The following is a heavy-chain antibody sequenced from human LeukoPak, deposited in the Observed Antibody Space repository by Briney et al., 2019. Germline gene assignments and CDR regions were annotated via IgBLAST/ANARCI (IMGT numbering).Heavy chain of an antibody. CDR3: ARARPGYYDFWSGYQKYYYYGMDV. CDR2: ISSSGSTI. Sequence: GGSLRLSCAASGFTFSSYEMNWVRQAPGKGLEWVSYISSSGSTIYYADSVKGRFTISRDNAKNSLYLQMNSLRAEDTAVCYCARARPGYYDFWSGYQKYYYYGMDVWGQGTTVTVSS. V-gene: IGHV3-48*03. D-gene: IGHD3-3*01. J-gene: IGHJ6*02. CDR1: GFTFSSYE.